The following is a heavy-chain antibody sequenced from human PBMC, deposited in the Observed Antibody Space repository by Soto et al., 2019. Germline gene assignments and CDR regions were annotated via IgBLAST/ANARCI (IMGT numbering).Heavy chain of an antibody. CDR3: VRDGCSPTTCYGGRMNAFDI. Sequence: SQTLSLTCAISGDSVSINSGAWNWIRQSPSRGLEWLGRTYYRSKWYFQYAASVKSRITINPDTSKNQISLQLNSVTPEDTALYYCVRDGCSPTTCYGGRMNAFDIWGQGTVVTVS. CDR2: TYYRSKWYF. D-gene: IGHD2-2*01. V-gene: IGHV6-1*01. CDR1: GDSVSINSGA. J-gene: IGHJ3*02.